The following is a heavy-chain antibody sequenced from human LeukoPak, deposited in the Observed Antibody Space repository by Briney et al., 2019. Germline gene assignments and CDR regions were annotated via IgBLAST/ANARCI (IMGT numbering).Heavy chain of an antibody. CDR1: GFTFSDQY. V-gene: IGHV3-11*04. J-gene: IGHJ6*03. CDR3: ARDHYIAVYYYYMDV. CDR2: NRSRGSTI. Sequence: PGGSLRLSRAASGFTFSDQYVSWIRQAPGKGLERVSYNRSRGSTIYYADSVKGRFTISRDNAKNSLYLQMNSLRAEDTAVYYCARDHYIAVYYYYMDVWGKGTTVTVSS. D-gene: IGHD4-11*01.